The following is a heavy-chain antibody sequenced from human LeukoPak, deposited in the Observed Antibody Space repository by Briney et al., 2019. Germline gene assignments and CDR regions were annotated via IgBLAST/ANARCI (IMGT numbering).Heavy chain of an antibody. J-gene: IGHJ4*02. D-gene: IGHD5-24*01. CDR3: ARGVTTRWLQFTPFDY. CDR1: GFTFSSYA. CDR2: ISSNGGST. V-gene: IGHV3-64*01. Sequence: PGGSLRLSCAASGFTFSSYAMHWVRQAPGKGLEYVSAISSNGGSTYYANSVKGRFTISRDNSKNTLYLQMGSLRAEDMAVYYCARGVTTRWLQFTPFDYWGQGTLVTVTS.